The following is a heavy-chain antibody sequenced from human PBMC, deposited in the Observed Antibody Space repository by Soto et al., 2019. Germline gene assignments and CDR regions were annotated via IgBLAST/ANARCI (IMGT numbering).Heavy chain of an antibody. J-gene: IGHJ4*02. Sequence: GESLKISCRTSGYKFTSSWIAWVRQKPGKGLERMGIISPSDSDTRYSPSFQGQVTISADRSTSTVFLQWASLKASDTAAYCCARKDRGGYFNRFDYWGQGTLVTVSS. CDR2: ISPSDSDT. CDR3: ARKDRGGYFNRFDY. CDR1: GYKFTSSW. D-gene: IGHD2-21*02. V-gene: IGHV5-51*01.